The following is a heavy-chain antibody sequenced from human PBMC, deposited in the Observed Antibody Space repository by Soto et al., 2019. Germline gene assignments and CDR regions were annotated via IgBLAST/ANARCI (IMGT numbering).Heavy chain of an antibody. CDR1: GFTVSSNY. CDR3: ARGSGYDQEPEHFDY. D-gene: IGHD5-12*01. Sequence: GGSLRLSCAASGFTVSSNYMSWVRQAPGKGLEWVSVIYSGGSTYYADSVKGRFTISRHNSKNTLYLQMNSLRAEDTAVYYCARGSGYDQEPEHFDYWGQGTLVTVSS. CDR2: IYSGGST. J-gene: IGHJ4*02. V-gene: IGHV3-53*04.